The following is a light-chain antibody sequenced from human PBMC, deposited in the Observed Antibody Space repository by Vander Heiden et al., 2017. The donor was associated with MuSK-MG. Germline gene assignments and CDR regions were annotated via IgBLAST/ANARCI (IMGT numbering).Light chain of an antibody. J-gene: IGKJ5*01. V-gene: IGKV3-20*01. Sequence: EIVLTQSPGTLSLSPGERATLSCRASQSVSSSYLARYQQKPGQAPRLLIYGASSRATGIPDRFSGSGSGTDFTLTISRLEPEDFAVYYCQQYGSSPQALGCTFGQGTRLEIK. CDR2: GAS. CDR3: QQYGSSPQALGCT. CDR1: QSVSSSY.